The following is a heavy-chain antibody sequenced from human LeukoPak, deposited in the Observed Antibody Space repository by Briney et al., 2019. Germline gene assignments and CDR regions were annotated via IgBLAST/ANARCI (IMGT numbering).Heavy chain of an antibody. CDR3: ARVEGGRWYGY. Sequence: GGSLRLSSAASGFTFSSYSMNWVRQAPGKGLEWVSSISSSSSYIYYADSVKGRFTISRDNAKNSLYLQMNSLRAEDTAVYYRARVEGGRWYGYWGQGTLVTVSS. D-gene: IGHD4-23*01. V-gene: IGHV3-21*01. CDR1: GFTFSSYS. J-gene: IGHJ4*02. CDR2: ISSSSSYI.